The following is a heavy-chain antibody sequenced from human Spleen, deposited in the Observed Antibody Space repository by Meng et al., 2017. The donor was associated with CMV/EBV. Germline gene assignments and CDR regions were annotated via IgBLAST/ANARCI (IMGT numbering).Heavy chain of an antibody. Sequence: SVKVSCNASGGTFSSYAISWVRQAPGQGLEWMGGIIPIFGTANYAQKFQGRVTITTDESTSTAYMELSSLRSEDTAVYYCATALITMIVAAPMDVWGQGTTVTVSS. CDR2: IIPIFGTA. CDR1: GGTFSSYA. D-gene: IGHD3-22*01. CDR3: ATALITMIVAAPMDV. V-gene: IGHV1-69*05. J-gene: IGHJ6*02.